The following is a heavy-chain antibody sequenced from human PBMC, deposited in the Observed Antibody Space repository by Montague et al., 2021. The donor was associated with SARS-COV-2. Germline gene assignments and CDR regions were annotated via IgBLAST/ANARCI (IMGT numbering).Heavy chain of an antibody. CDR2: IYYSGST. J-gene: IGHJ2*01. V-gene: IGHV4-31*03. CDR3: ARSPEPMIILIITSLNWYVDL. D-gene: IGHD3-22*01. CDR1: GGSISSGGYY. Sequence: TLSLTCTVSGGSISSGGYYWSWIRQHPGKGLEWIGYIYYSGSTYYNPSPKSRVTISVDTSKNQFSLKMSSVTAADTAVYYCARSPEPMIILIITSLNWYVDLWDRGTLVTVSS.